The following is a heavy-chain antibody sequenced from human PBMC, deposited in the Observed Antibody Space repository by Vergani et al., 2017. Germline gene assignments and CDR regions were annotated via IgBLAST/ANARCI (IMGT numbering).Heavy chain of an antibody. CDR2: FDPEDGET. V-gene: IGHV1-24*01. D-gene: IGHD1-1*01. CDR3: ARVAPSNSEVTPTAFDV. J-gene: IGHJ3*01. CDR1: GYTLTELS. Sequence: QVQLVQSGSELKKPGASVKVSCKVSGYTLTELSMHWVRQAPGKGLEWMGGFDPEDGETIYAQKFQGRVTMTADTSTNTAYMELRSLRSDDTAVYFCARVAPSNSEVTPTAFDVWGQGTMVTVSS.